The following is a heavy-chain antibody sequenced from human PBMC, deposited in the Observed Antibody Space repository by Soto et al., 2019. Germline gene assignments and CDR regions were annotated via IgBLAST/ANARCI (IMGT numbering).Heavy chain of an antibody. D-gene: IGHD2-2*01. CDR2: IYYSGST. J-gene: IGHJ5*02. Sequence: PSETLSLTCTVSGGSVSSGSYYWSWIRQPPGKGLEWIGYIYYSGSTNYNPSLKSRVTISVDTSKNQFSLKLSSVTAADTAVYYCARDIVLVPAAIRGNWFDPWGQGTLVTVSS. V-gene: IGHV4-61*01. CDR1: GGSVSSGSYY. CDR3: ARDIVLVPAAIRGNWFDP.